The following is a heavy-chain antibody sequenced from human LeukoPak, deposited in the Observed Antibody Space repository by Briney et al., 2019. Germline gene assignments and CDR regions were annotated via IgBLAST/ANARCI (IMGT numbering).Heavy chain of an antibody. J-gene: IGHJ4*02. D-gene: IGHD5-12*01. V-gene: IGHV1-69*13. CDR2: IIPIFGTA. Sequence: VASVKVSCKASGGTFSSYAISWVRQAPGQGLEWMGGIIPIFGTANYAQKFQGRVTITADESTSTAYMELSSLRSEDTAVYYCARKEYSGYGFFDYWGQGTLVTVSS. CDR3: ARKEYSGYGFFDY. CDR1: GGTFSSYA.